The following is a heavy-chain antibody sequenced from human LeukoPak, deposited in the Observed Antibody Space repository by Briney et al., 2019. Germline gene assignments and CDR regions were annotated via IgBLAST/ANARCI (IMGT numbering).Heavy chain of an antibody. CDR2: ITTTGSSP. CDR1: GFTFSGYA. D-gene: IGHD6-13*01. J-gene: IGHJ4*02. CDR3: AKSSSSWSYYFNY. V-gene: IGHV3-23*01. Sequence: GGSLRLSCAASGFTFSGYAMAWVRQAPGKGLEWVSSITTTGSSPSYADSVKGRFTVSRDNSKNTLYLQMNSLRAEDTAVYFCAKSSSSWSYYFNYWGQGTLVTVSS.